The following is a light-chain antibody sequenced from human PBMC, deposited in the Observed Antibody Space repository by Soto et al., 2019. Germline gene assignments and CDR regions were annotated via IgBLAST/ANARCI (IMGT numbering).Light chain of an antibody. CDR2: GAS. CDR3: QQYNNWPLT. Sequence: EIVLTHSPATLSLSPVVRATLSCRASQSVSSRYLASYQQKPGQAHRLLIYGASTRATGIPARFSGSASGTEFTITISSLQSEDFEIYYCQQYNNWPLTFGGGTKVDI. CDR1: QSVSSRY. V-gene: IGKV3D-15*01. J-gene: IGKJ4*01.